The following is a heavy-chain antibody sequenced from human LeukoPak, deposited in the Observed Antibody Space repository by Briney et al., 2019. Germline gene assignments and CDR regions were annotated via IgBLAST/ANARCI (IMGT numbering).Heavy chain of an antibody. CDR3: ARANTPFADY. V-gene: IGHV3-30*09. D-gene: IGHD2-2*02. J-gene: IGHJ4*02. CDR1: RFTFSSYD. Sequence: GGSLSLSCAASRFTFSSYDMHWVRQAPGKGLEWVAVISYDGSNKYYADSVKGRFAISRDNSKNTVYLQMNSLRVEDTAVYYCARANTPFADYWGQGTLVTVSS. CDR2: ISYDGSNK.